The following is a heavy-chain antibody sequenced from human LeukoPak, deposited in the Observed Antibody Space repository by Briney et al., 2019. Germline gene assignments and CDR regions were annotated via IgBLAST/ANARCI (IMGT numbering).Heavy chain of an antibody. Sequence: GGSLRLSCAASGFTFSSYGMHWVRQAPGKGLEWVSAISGSGGSTYYADSVKGRFTISRDNSKNTLYLQMNSLRAEDTAVYYCAKDRQKLLWFGESIDYWGQGTLVTVSS. D-gene: IGHD3-10*01. CDR2: ISGSGGST. V-gene: IGHV3-23*01. CDR3: AKDRQKLLWFGESIDY. CDR1: GFTFSSYG. J-gene: IGHJ4*02.